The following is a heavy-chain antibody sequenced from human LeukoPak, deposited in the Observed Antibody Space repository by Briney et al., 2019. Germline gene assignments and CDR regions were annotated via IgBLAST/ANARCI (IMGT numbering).Heavy chain of an antibody. CDR3: ARVPLAWFLEWLPPFDY. V-gene: IGHV4-39*07. J-gene: IGHJ4*02. CDR2: INHSGST. Sequence: SETLSLTCTVSGGSISSSSYYWGWIRQPPGKGLEWIGEINHSGSTNYNPSLKSRVTISVDTSKNQFSLKLSSVTAADTAVYYCARVPLAWFLEWLPPFDYWGQGTLVTVSS. D-gene: IGHD3-3*01. CDR1: GGSISSSSYY.